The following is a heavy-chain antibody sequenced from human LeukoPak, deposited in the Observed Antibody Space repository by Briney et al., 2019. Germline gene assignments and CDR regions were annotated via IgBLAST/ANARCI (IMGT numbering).Heavy chain of an antibody. V-gene: IGHV3-7*03. CDR2: VNRDGSET. J-gene: IGHJ6*02. CDR1: GFALSSHW. Sequence: GGSLRLSCAASGFALSSHWMTWVRQVPGRGPEWVANVNRDGSETYYLDSVKGRFTISKDNAKNSLYLQMNSLRAEDTALYHCAKNNGMAVWGQGPTVIVSS. CDR3: AKNNGMAV.